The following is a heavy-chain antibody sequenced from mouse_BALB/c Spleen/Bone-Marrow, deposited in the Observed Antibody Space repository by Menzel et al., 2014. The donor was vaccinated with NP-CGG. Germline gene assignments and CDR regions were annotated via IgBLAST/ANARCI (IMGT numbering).Heavy chain of an antibody. J-gene: IGHJ1*01. CDR1: GFTFNTYA. CDR2: IRSKSNNYAT. D-gene: IGHD1-1*01. CDR3: LRHDRSTGGFDV. V-gene: IGHV10-1*02. Sequence: EVKLEESGGGLVQPKGSLKLSCAASGFTFNTYAMNWVRQAPGKGLEWVARIRSKSNNYATYYADSVKDRFTISRDDSQSMLYLQMDNLKTEDTAMYYCLRHDRSTGGFDVWGAGTTVTVSS.